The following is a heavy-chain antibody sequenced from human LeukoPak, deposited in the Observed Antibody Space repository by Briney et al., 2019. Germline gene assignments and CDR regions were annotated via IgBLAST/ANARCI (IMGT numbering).Heavy chain of an antibody. J-gene: IGHJ6*03. Sequence: GGSLRLSCAASGFTFSSYWMHWVRQAPGKGLVWVSRSNSDGSSTSYADSVKGRFTISRDNAKNTLYLQMNILRAEDTAAYYCARDLSHRRGYYMDVWGKGTTVTVSS. V-gene: IGHV3-74*01. CDR3: ARDLSHRRGYYMDV. CDR2: SNSDGSST. CDR1: GFTFSSYW.